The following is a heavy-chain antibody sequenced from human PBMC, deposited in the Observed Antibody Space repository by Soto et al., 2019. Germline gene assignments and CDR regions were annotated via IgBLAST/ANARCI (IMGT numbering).Heavy chain of an antibody. CDR2: ISAYNGNT. CDR1: GYTFTSYG. V-gene: IGHV1-18*01. J-gene: IGHJ5*02. D-gene: IGHD3-16*02. Sequence: GASVKVSCKASGYTFTSYGISWVRQAPGQGLEWMGWISAYNGNTNYAQKLQGRVTMTTDTSTSTAYMEPRSLRSDDTAVYYCARVESRPPTYYDYIWGSYRPPRGFDPWGKGTLVTVSS. CDR3: ARVESRPPTYYDYIWGSYRPPRGFDP.